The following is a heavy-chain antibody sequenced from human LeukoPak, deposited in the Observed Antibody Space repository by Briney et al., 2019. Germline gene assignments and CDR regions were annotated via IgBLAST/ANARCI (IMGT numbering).Heavy chain of an antibody. CDR1: GGSFSGYY. J-gene: IGHJ4*02. D-gene: IGHD1-20*01. V-gene: IGHV4-34*01. CDR2: VNHSGST. CDR3: ARVQYNWNPFDY. Sequence: SETLSLTCAVYGGSFSGYYWSWIRQPPGKGLEWIGEVNHSGSTNYNPSLKSRVTISVDTSKNQFSLKLSSVTAADTAVYYCARVQYNWNPFDYWGQGTLVTVSS.